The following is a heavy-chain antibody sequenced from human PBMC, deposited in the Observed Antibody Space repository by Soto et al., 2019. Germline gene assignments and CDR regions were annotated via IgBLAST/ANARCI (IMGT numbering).Heavy chain of an antibody. CDR2: LSGSGTST. CDR3: DYWYGGIAGPFDY. Sequence: GSLRLSCAASGFTFSSYAMSWVRQAPGKGLEWVSALSGSGTSTYYADSVKGRFTISRDNSKNTLYLQMNSLRAEDTAVYYWDYWYGGIAGPFDYWGPXTLVTVSP. J-gene: IGHJ4*02. D-gene: IGHD6-13*01. CDR1: GFTFSSYA. V-gene: IGHV3-23*01.